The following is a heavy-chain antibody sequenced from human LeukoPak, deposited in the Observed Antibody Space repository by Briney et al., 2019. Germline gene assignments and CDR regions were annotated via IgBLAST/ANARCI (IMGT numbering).Heavy chain of an antibody. CDR2: INPNSGGT. J-gene: IGHJ6*02. CDR3: ARNSPHCSSTSCYGPYGMDV. Sequence: ASVKVSCKASGYTFTGYYMHWVRQAPGQGLEWMGWINPNSGGTNYAQKFQGRVTMTRDTSISTAYMELSRLRSDDTAVYYCARNSPHCSSTSCYGPYGMDVWGQGTTVTVSS. CDR1: GYTFTGYY. V-gene: IGHV1-2*02. D-gene: IGHD2-2*01.